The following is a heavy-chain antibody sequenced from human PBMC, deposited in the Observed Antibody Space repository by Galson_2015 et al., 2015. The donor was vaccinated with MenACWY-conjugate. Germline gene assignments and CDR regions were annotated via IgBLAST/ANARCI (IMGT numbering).Heavy chain of an antibody. CDR3: AKGANYYDSSGKRYDAFDI. V-gene: IGHV3-7*03. D-gene: IGHD3-22*01. J-gene: IGHJ3*02. CDR2: IKKDGSEK. Sequence: SLRLSCAASGFPLSGYWMAWVRQAPGKGLEWVASIKKDGSEKYYVDSVKGRFTISRDNAKNSLYLEMNSLRVEDTAVYSCAKGANYYDSSGKRYDAFDIWGQGTLVTVSS. CDR1: GFPLSGYW.